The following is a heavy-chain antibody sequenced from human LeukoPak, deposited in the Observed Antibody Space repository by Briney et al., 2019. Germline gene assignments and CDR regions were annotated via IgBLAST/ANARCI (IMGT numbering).Heavy chain of an antibody. J-gene: IGHJ4*02. Sequence: SETLSLTCTVSGGSISSYYWSWIRQPPGKGLEWIGYIYYSGSTNYNPSLKSRVTISVDTSKNQFSLKLSSVAAADTAVYYCATRTAMGPFDYWGRGTLVTVSS. CDR1: GGSISSYY. CDR3: ATRTAMGPFDY. D-gene: IGHD5-18*01. V-gene: IGHV4-59*01. CDR2: IYYSGST.